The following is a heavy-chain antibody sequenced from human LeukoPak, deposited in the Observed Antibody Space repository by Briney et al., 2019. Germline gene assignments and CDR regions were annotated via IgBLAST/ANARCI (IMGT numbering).Heavy chain of an antibody. CDR2: IIPIFGTA. Sequence: GASVKVSCKASGGTFSSYAISWVRQAPGQGLEWMGGIIPIFGTANYAQKFQGRVTITTDESTSTAYMELSSLRSEDTAVYYCARAPPGRGLLDYWGQGTLVTVSS. D-gene: IGHD5/OR15-5a*01. CDR1: GGTFSSYA. J-gene: IGHJ4*02. CDR3: ARAPPGRGLLDY. V-gene: IGHV1-69*05.